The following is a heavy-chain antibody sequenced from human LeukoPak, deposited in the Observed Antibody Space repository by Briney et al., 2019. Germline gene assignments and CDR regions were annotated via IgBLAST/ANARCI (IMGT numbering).Heavy chain of an antibody. D-gene: IGHD3-22*01. CDR1: GFNFTAYW. CDR2: SHPINSDT. CDR3: ARHQYYYVSSGNYGWFDS. Sequence: GESLKISCKGSGFNFTAYWIAWVRQMPGKGLEWMGISHPINSDTKYSPSFQGQVTISADKSSSTAYLQWNSLKASDTAMYYCARHQYYYVSSGNYGWFDSWGQGTLVTVSS. V-gene: IGHV5-51*01. J-gene: IGHJ5*01.